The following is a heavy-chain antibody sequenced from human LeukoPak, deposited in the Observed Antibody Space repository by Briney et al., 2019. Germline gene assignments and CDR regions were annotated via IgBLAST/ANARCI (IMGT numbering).Heavy chain of an antibody. CDR3: ARGVDY. V-gene: IGHV4-38-2*02. J-gene: IGHJ4*02. CDR1: GYFTSSGYS. Sequence: SETLSLTCSVSGYFTSSGYSWSWIRQPPGKGLEWIGNIFHTGSTYYNPSLKSRVTISVDTSKNQFSLKLSSVTAADTAVYYCARGVDYWGQGTLVTVSS. CDR2: IFHTGST.